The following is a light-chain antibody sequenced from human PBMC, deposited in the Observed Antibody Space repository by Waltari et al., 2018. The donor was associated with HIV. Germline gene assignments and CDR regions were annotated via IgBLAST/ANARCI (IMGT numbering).Light chain of an antibody. J-gene: IGLJ3*02. CDR2: YDN. CDR1: NIGGKS. Sequence: SYVLTQPPSVSVALGKTATITCEGDNIGGKSVQWYQQKAGHAPVLFIYYDNERPSGIPERFSGFNSGNTATLTISGVEAGDEADYYCQVWDSSSNHVVFGGGTKLTAL. V-gene: IGLV3-21*04. CDR3: QVWDSSSNHVV.